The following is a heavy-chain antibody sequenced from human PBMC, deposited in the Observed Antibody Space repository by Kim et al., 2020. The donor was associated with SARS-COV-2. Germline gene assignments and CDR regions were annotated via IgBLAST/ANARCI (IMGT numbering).Heavy chain of an antibody. CDR2: IDNDGTNT. J-gene: IGHJ4*01. CDR1: GFTFTNCW. CDR3: TTVLEY. V-gene: IGHV3-74*01. Sequence: GGSLRRSCAASGFTFTNCWPHWVRQGPGKGLDWVAVIDNDGTNTIYADSVKGRFTISRDNAKNALYLQMLSLRTEDTAVYYCTTVLEYCGHGTPDTDS.